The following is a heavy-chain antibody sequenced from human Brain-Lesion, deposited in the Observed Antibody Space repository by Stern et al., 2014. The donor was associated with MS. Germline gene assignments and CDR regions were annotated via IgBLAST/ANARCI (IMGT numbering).Heavy chain of an antibody. D-gene: IGHD2-2*01. V-gene: IGHV3-11*01. CDR3: AISSSRYYFDS. Sequence: QVQLVESGGTLVKPGGSLRLSSAASGFIFSDYYMNWIRQAPGQGLEWVSFIMSSASPIFYADSVKGRFTISRDNTKNSLFLQMSSLRADDTAVYYCAISSSRYYFDSWGLGTLVTVSS. CDR1: GFIFSDYY. CDR2: IMSSASPI. J-gene: IGHJ4*02.